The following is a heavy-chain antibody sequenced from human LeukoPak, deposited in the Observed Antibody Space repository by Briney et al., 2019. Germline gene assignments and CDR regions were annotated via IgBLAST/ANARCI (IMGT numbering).Heavy chain of an antibody. V-gene: IGHV3-23*01. D-gene: IGHD3-22*01. CDR3: AKSQEDDSSGYHYSDFDY. Sequence: GGSLRLSCAASGFTFSTYAMSWVRQAPGEGREWVSANSGSGDATYYADSVKARFTISRAKSKSTRYLQMNSLRVEDTALYYCAKSQEDDSSGYHYSDFDYWGQGTLVTVSS. CDR2: NSGSGDAT. CDR1: GFTFSTYA. J-gene: IGHJ4*02.